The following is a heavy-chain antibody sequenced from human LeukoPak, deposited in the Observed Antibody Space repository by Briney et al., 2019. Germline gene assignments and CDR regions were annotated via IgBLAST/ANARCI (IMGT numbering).Heavy chain of an antibody. CDR3: AHNGAWRYYFDY. J-gene: IGHJ4*02. V-gene: IGHV2-5*01. CDR2: IFWNADK. Sequence: ESGPTLVNPTQTLTLTCTFSGFSLNTSGVGVGWIRQPPGKALEWLALIFWNADKRYSPSLKSRLTITKDTSKYQVVLTMTNMDPVDTATYYCAHNGAWRYYFDYWGQGTLVTVSS. CDR1: GFSLNTSGVG. D-gene: IGHD3-16*01.